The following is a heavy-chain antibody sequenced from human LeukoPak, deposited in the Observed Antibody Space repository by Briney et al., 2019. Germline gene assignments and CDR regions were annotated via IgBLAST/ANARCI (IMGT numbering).Heavy chain of an antibody. CDR1: GNTFTSYY. D-gene: IGHD3-10*01. J-gene: IGHJ3*02. CDR2: ISAYNGNT. Sequence: AASVKVSCKASGNTFTSYYMHWVRQAPGQGLEWMGWISAYNGNTNYAQKLQGRVTMTTDTSTSTAYMELRGLRSDDTAVYYCARIYGSDAFDIWGQGTMVTVSS. CDR3: ARIYGSDAFDI. V-gene: IGHV1-18*04.